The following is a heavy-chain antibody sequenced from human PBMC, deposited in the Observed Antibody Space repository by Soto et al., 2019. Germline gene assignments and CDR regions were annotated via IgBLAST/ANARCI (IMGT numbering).Heavy chain of an antibody. D-gene: IGHD2-15*01. CDR2: ISYDGSNK. V-gene: IGHV3-30*18. J-gene: IGHJ4*02. CDR3: AKDYCSGGSCSPFDY. CDR1: GFTFSSYG. Sequence: QVQLVESGGGVVQPGRSLRLSCAASGFTFSSYGMHWVRQASGKGLEWVAVISYDGSNKYYADSVKGRFTISRDNSKNTLYLQMNSLRAEDTAVYYCAKDYCSGGSCSPFDYWGQGTLVTVSS.